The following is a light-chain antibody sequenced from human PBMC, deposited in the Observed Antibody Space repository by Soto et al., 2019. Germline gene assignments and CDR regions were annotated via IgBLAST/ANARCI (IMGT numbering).Light chain of an antibody. CDR1: QRVTSA. CDR2: GAS. J-gene: IGKJ4*01. V-gene: IGKV3-20*01. CDR3: QQYGSSPPLT. Sequence: IVLTQAPGTLSLSPVERATLSCRASQRVTSALAWYQQKPGQAPRLLIYGASSRATGIPDRFSGSGSGTDFTLTISRLEPEDFAVYYGQQYGSSPPLTFGGGTKVEI.